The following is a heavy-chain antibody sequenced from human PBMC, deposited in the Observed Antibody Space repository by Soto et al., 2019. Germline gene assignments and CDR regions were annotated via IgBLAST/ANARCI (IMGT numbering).Heavy chain of an antibody. Sequence: SLRLSCAGSGFIFSTYVMHWVRQAPGKGLEWVAVILYDGSKEFYADSVKDRFTISRDNSKKMVYLQMKSLRVDDTATYYCAKDGDRTYCSDGNCAFFDSWGQGALVTVSS. CDR2: ILYDGSKE. J-gene: IGHJ4*02. D-gene: IGHD2-15*01. CDR3: AKDGDRTYCSDGNCAFFDS. CDR1: GFIFSTYV. V-gene: IGHV3-30*18.